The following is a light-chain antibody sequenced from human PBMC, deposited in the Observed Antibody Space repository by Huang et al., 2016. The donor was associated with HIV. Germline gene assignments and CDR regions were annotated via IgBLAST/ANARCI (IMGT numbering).Light chain of an antibody. Sequence: EIVLTQSPPTLSLSPGQRGTLSCRASQSIGTYLAWYQQKPGHGPRPLVYDTSNRATGIPAKFGGGGSGTNFTLTIGGLEPEDVALYYCQQRSSWPLSFGGGTRVEIK. CDR1: QSIGTY. CDR3: QQRSSWPLS. CDR2: DTS. V-gene: IGKV3-11*01. J-gene: IGKJ4*01.